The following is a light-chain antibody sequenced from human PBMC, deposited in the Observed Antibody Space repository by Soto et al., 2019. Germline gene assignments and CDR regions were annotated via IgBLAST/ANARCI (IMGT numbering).Light chain of an antibody. CDR3: HQRQSWPRT. Sequence: EIVLTQSPATLSSFPGDRVTLSCRASQAVNTRLAWYQHKPGQAPRLLIYLTSNRAAGIPARFSGSGSETDFXLTISDVQPEDFAVYYCHQRQSWPRTFGQGTKVDIK. J-gene: IGKJ1*01. V-gene: IGKV3-11*01. CDR1: QAVNTR. CDR2: LTS.